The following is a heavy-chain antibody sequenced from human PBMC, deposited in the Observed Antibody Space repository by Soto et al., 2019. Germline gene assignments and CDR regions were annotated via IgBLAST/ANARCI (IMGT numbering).Heavy chain of an antibody. CDR1: GFTFSSYG. V-gene: IGHV3-30*18. CDR3: AKETSGYSYGYVGY. CDR2: ISYDGSNK. Sequence: GSLRLSCAASGFTFSSYGMHWVRQAPGKGLEWVAVISYDGSNKYYADSVKGRFTISRDNSKNTLYLQMNSLRAEDTAVYYCAKETSGYSYGYVGYWGQGTLVTVSS. J-gene: IGHJ4*02. D-gene: IGHD5-18*01.